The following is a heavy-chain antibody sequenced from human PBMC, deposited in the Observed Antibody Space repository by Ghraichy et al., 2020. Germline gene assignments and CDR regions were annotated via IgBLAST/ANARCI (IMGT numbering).Heavy chain of an antibody. Sequence: ASVKVSCKASGYSFTDYGISWVRQAPGQGLEWMGWISVYNDNTYYAQNFQTRVSMTADTSTTTAYMELRSLRSDDTAVYYCARITYYYDYRSHYPDYWGQGTLFTFSS. CDR3: ARITYYYDYRSHYPDY. J-gene: IGHJ4*02. V-gene: IGHV1-18*01. D-gene: IGHD3-16*01. CDR2: ISVYNDNT. CDR1: GYSFTDYG.